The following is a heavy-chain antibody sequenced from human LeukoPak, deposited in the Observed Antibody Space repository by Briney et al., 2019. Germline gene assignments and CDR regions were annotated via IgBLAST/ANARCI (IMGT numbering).Heavy chain of an antibody. D-gene: IGHD5-12*01. V-gene: IGHV3-23*01. CDR3: AKEAGYSGYDYPDY. Sequence: PGGALRLSCAASGFTFSSWAMSWVRQAPGKGLEWVAAISGSGYSTYYADSVKGRFTISRDNSKNTLYLQMNSLRAEDTAVYYCAKEAGYSGYDYPDYWGQGTLVTVSS. CDR2: ISGSGYST. J-gene: IGHJ4*02. CDR1: GFTFSSWA.